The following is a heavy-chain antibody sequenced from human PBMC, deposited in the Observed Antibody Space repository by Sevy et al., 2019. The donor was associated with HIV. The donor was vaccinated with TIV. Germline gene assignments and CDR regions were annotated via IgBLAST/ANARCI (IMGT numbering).Heavy chain of an antibody. Sequence: SETLSLTCTVSGGSISSSNYYWGWIRQPPGKRLEWIGTIYYSGSTYYNPSLKSRVTISVDTSKNQFSLKLSSVTAADTAVFYSARLSWYSSGWFWFVPWGHGTLVTISS. D-gene: IGHD6-19*01. V-gene: IGHV4-39*01. J-gene: IGHJ5*02. CDR3: ARLSWYSSGWFWFVP. CDR2: IYYSGST. CDR1: GGSISSSNYY.